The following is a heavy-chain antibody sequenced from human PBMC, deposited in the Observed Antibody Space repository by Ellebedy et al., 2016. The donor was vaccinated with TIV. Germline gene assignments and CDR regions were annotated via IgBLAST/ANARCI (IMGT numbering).Heavy chain of an antibody. CDR1: GFTVIPYW. Sequence: GESLKISCAGSGFTVIPYWMHWVRQAPGKGLEWVAVISYDGSNKYYADSVKGRFTISRDNSKNTLYLQMNSLRAEDTAVYYCARSGYSYGCPDYWGQGTLVTVSS. J-gene: IGHJ4*02. CDR3: ARSGYSYGCPDY. V-gene: IGHV3-30-3*01. D-gene: IGHD5-18*01. CDR2: ISYDGSNK.